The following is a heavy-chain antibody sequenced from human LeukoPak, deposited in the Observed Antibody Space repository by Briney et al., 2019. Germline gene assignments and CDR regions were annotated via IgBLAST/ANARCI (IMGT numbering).Heavy chain of an antibody. J-gene: IGHJ3*02. CDR3: ARGSQYSGSSSEAFDI. V-gene: IGHV3-7*01. Sequence: GGSLRLSCAASGFTFSSHCMNWARQAPGKGLEWVANIKQDGSEKYYVDSVKGRFTISRDNAKNSLYLQMNSLRAEDTAVYYCARGSQYSGSSSEAFDIWGQGTMVTVSS. CDR2: IKQDGSEK. CDR1: GFTFSSHC. D-gene: IGHD1-26*01.